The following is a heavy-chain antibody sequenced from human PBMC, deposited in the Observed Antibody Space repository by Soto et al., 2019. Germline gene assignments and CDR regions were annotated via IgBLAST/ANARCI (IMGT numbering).Heavy chain of an antibody. Sequence: QVQLVQSGAEVKKPGSSVKVSCKASGDTFSSYAISWVRQAPGQGLEWMGGIIPIFGTANYAQKFQGRVTITADESTSRAYMELSSLRSEDAAVYYCARRPDYDGMDVWGQGTTVTVSS. CDR3: ARRPDYDGMDV. CDR2: IIPIFGTA. J-gene: IGHJ6*02. V-gene: IGHV1-69*12. CDR1: GDTFSSYA.